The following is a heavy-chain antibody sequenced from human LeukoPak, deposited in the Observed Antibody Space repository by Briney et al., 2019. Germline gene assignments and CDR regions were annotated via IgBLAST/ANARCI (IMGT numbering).Heavy chain of an antibody. CDR1: GFMFGSYA. Sequence: GGSLRLSCAASGFMFGSYALHWVRQAPGKGLEWVALLSDDGNKRYYADSVKGRFTITRDDSNRTHYLLKNSLRPEDTAVYYCGREAGWNAYYFDYWGQGTLVTVSS. CDR3: GREAGWNAYYFDY. D-gene: IGHD1-1*01. V-gene: IGHV3-30*01. J-gene: IGHJ4*02. CDR2: LSDDGNKR.